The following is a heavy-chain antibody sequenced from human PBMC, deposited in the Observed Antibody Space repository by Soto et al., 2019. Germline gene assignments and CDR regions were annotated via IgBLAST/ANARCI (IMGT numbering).Heavy chain of an antibody. CDR2: IYYSGST. V-gene: IGHV4-31*03. Sequence: PSETLSLTCTVSGGSISSGGYYWSWIRQHPGKGLEWIGYIYYSGSTYYNPSLKSRVTISVDTSKNQFSLKLSSVTAADTAVYYCARDPAYDSSGYYFDYWGQGTLVTVSS. J-gene: IGHJ4*02. CDR3: ARDPAYDSSGYYFDY. D-gene: IGHD3-22*01. CDR1: GGSISSGGYY.